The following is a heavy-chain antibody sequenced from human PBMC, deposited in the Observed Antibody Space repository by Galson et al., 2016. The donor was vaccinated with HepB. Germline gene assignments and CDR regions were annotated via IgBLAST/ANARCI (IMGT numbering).Heavy chain of an antibody. Sequence: QSGAEVKKPGESLRLTCKGSGYTFTSYWINWLRQLPGKGLEWMGRIDPSDSYPNYSPSFKGQVTISVDKSISSVYIQWNSLKASDTAMYYCARGPRRFGGTPRKDYWGQGTRVIVS. CDR2: IDPSDSYP. CDR1: GYTFTSYW. V-gene: IGHV5-10-1*01. CDR3: ARGPRRFGGTPRKDY. J-gene: IGHJ4*02. D-gene: IGHD3-10*01.